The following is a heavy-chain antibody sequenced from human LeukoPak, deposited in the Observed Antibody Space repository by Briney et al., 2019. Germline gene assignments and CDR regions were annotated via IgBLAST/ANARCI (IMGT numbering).Heavy chain of an antibody. CDR3: ARDATTVTTYYYYYMDV. CDR1: GFTFSSYE. J-gene: IGHJ6*03. CDR2: ISSSGSTI. D-gene: IGHD4-11*01. V-gene: IGHV3-48*03. Sequence: GGSLRLSCAASGFTFSSYEMNWVRQAPGKGLEWVSYISSSGSTIYYADSVKGRFTISRDNAKNSLYLQMNSLRAEDTAVYYCARDATTVTTYYYYYMDVWGKGTTATVSS.